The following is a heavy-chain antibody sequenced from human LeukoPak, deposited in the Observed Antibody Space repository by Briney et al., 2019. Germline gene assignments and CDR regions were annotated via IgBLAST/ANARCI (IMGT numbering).Heavy chain of an antibody. D-gene: IGHD6-19*01. CDR1: GGSISSYY. Sequence: KPSETLSLTCTVSGGSISSYYWSWIRQPPGKGLEWIGYIYYSGSTNYNPSLKSRVTISVDTSKNQFSLKLSSVTAADTAVYYCARDGDSSGWYKGYYYYGMDVWGQGTTVTVS. CDR2: IYYSGST. CDR3: ARDGDSSGWYKGYYYYGMDV. V-gene: IGHV4-59*01. J-gene: IGHJ6*02.